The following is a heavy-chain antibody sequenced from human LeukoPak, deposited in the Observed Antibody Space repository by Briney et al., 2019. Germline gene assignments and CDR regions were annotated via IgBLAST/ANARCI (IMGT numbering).Heavy chain of an antibody. D-gene: IGHD2-2*01. J-gene: IGHJ3*02. V-gene: IGHV3-30*01. CDR1: GFTFSSYA. Sequence: GGSLRLSCGASGFTFSSYAMHWVRQAPGKGLEWVAVISYDGSNKYYADSVKGRFTISRDNSKNTLYLQMNSLRAEDTAVYYCARGDRGYCSSTSCYGDAFDIWGQGTMVTVSS. CDR2: ISYDGSNK. CDR3: ARGDRGYCSSTSCYGDAFDI.